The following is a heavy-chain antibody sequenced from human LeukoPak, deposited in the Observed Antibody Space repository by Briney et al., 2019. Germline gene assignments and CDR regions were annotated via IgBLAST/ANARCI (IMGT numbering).Heavy chain of an antibody. CDR2: INWNGGST. J-gene: IGHJ4*02. CDR1: GFTVSSNY. Sequence: GGSLRLSCAASGFTVSSNYMSWVRQAPGKGLEWVSGINWNGGSTGYADSVKGRFTISRDNAKNSLYLQINSLRAEDTALYYCARVYGGSSGYYLDYWGQGTLVTVSS. V-gene: IGHV3-20*04. D-gene: IGHD3-22*01. CDR3: ARVYGGSSGYYLDY.